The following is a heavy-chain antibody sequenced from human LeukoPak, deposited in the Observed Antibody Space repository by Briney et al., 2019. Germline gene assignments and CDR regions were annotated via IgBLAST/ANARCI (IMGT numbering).Heavy chain of an antibody. CDR3: ARGQDIVVVPAAIWFDP. D-gene: IGHD2-2*01. CDR2: IYHSGST. J-gene: IGHJ5*02. CDR1: GGSISSSNW. Sequence: PSETLSLTCAVSGGSISSSNWWSWVCQPPGKGLEWIGEIYHSGSTNYNPSLKSRVTISVDKSKNQFSLKLSSVTAADTAVYYCARGQDIVVVPAAIWFDPWGQGTLVTVSS. V-gene: IGHV4-4*02.